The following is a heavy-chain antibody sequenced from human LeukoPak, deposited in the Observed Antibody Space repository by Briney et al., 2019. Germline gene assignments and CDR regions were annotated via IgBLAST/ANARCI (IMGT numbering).Heavy chain of an antibody. CDR1: GFTFSSYA. CDR2: ISYDGSNK. CDR3: ARDRGYPATFFDY. J-gene: IGHJ4*02. V-gene: IGHV3-30*04. D-gene: IGHD5-12*01. Sequence: GGSLRLSCAASGFTFSSYAMHWVRQAPGKGLEWVAVISYDGSNKYYADSVKGRFTISRDNSKNTLYLQMNSLRAEDTAVYYCARDRGYPATFFDYWGQGTLVTVSS.